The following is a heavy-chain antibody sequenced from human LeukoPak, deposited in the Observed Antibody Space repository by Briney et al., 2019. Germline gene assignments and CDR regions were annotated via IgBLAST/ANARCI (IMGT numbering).Heavy chain of an antibody. CDR3: ARSLGSGWIHLVEY. V-gene: IGHV3-30*03. D-gene: IGHD6-19*01. Sequence: PGGSLRLSCAASGFTFNTYALRWVRQAPGKGLEWVAVVSYDGGAKYYADSVKGRFTISRDNSKNTVDLQMYSLRAEDSAVYYCARSLGSGWIHLVEYWGQGTLVTVS. CDR1: GFTFNTYA. CDR2: VSYDGGAK. J-gene: IGHJ4*02.